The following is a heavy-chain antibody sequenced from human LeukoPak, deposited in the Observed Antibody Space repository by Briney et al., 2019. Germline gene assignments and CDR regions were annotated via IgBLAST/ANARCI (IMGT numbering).Heavy chain of an antibody. CDR2: LYHSDSA. CDR3: ARQHDSYYYYYIDV. V-gene: IGHV4-38-2*01. CDR1: GYSISKGYY. Sequence: SETLSLTCAVSGYSISKGYYWVWIRQPPGRGLEWIGRLYHSDSAYYNTSLRSRVSMSVDTSKTQFSLTLSFVTAADTAVYYCARQHDSYYYYYIDVWGSGTTVTVSS. J-gene: IGHJ6*03.